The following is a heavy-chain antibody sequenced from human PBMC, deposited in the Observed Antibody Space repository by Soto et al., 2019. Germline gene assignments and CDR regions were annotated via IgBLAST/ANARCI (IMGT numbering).Heavy chain of an antibody. CDR3: ARDWSRYYDNSGRICFY. CDR1: GYTFRSYG. V-gene: IGHV1-18*04. Sequence: QIQLVQSGGEVKKPGASVKVSCKASGYTFRSYGISWVRQAPGQGLEWVGWISAYNGYTQYAPKFQKRITLTTETSTDIAYMELRSMRLDDTAVYYCARDWSRYYDNSGRICFYWGQGSLVTDSS. CDR2: ISAYNGYT. D-gene: IGHD3-22*01. J-gene: IGHJ4*02.